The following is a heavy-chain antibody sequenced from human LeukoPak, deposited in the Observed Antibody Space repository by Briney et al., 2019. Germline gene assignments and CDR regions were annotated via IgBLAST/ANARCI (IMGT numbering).Heavy chain of an antibody. J-gene: IGHJ4*02. CDR3: ARASGYSYGPDFDY. CDR1: GGSFSGYY. V-gene: IGHV4-34*01. Sequence: SEILSLTCADYGGSFSGYYWSWIRQPPGKGLEWIGEINHSGSTNYNPSLKSRVTISVDTSKNQFSLKLSSVTAADTAVYYCARASGYSYGPDFDYWGQGTLVTVSS. D-gene: IGHD5-18*01. CDR2: INHSGST.